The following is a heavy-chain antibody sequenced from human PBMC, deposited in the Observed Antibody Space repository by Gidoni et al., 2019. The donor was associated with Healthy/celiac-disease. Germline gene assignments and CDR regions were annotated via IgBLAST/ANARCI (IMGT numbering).Heavy chain of an antibody. J-gene: IGHJ5*02. D-gene: IGHD3-10*01. Sequence: QVQLQESGPGLVKPSETLSLTCTVSGGSISSYYWSWIRQPPGKGLEWIGYIYYSGSTNYNPSRKSRVTISVDTSKNQFSLKLSSVTAADTAVYYCARDLQSYYYGSGSVNWFDPWGQGTLVTVSS. V-gene: IGHV4-59*01. CDR1: GGSISSYY. CDR3: ARDLQSYYYGSGSVNWFDP. CDR2: IYYSGST.